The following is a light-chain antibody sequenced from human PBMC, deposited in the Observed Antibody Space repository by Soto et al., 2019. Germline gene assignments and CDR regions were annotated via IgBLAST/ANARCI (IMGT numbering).Light chain of an antibody. V-gene: IGLV2-11*01. CDR2: DVN. J-gene: IGLJ2*01. CDR1: SSDVGGYNY. CDR3: CSYAGSSYVF. Sequence: QLVLTQPRSVSGSPGQSVTISCTGSSSDVGGYNYVSWYQHHPGKPPKLMIYDVNKRPSGVPDRFSGSKSGITASLTISGLQAEDEADFYCCSYAGSSYVFFGGGTKLTVL.